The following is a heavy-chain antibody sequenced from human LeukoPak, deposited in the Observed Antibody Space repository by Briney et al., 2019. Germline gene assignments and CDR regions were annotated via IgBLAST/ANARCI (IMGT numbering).Heavy chain of an antibody. CDR1: GFTFSSYG. J-gene: IGHJ5*02. V-gene: IGHV3-30*02. D-gene: IGHD6-19*01. CDR2: IRYDGSNK. Sequence: GGSLRLSCAASGFTFSSYGKHWVRQAPGKGLEWVASIRYDGSNKYYADSVKGRFTISRDNSKNTLYLQMNSLRAEDTAVYYCAKRIGYSSGWYEEGPNWFDPWGQGTLVTVSS. CDR3: AKRIGYSSGWYEEGPNWFDP.